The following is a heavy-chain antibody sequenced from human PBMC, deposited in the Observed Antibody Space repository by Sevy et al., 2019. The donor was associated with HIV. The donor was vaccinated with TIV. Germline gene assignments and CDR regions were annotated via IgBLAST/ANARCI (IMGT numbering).Heavy chain of an antibody. CDR2: IRSKAYNGTT. Sequence: GGSLRLSCATSGFTFGDFAMSWFRQAPGKGLEWVGFIRSKAYNGTTEYATFLKARFSISREDSKSIAYLQMNSLKTEDTAVDYGLGGFSGWCGGDYWGQGTLVTVSS. D-gene: IGHD2-8*01. CDR3: LGGFSGWCGGDY. V-gene: IGHV3-49*03. J-gene: IGHJ4*02. CDR1: GFTFGDFA.